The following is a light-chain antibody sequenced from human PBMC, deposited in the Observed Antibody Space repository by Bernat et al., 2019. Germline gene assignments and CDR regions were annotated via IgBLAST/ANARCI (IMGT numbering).Light chain of an antibody. CDR2: DVS. J-gene: IGLJ1*01. V-gene: IGLV2-14*03. Sequence: HSALTQPASVSGSPGQSITISCTGTSSDVGGYNYVSWYQQHPGKAPKLMIYDVSNRPSGVSNRFSGSKSGNTASLTISGLQAEEEADYYCSSYTSSSPYVFGTGTKVTVL. CDR3: SSYTSSSPYV. CDR1: SSDVGGYNY.